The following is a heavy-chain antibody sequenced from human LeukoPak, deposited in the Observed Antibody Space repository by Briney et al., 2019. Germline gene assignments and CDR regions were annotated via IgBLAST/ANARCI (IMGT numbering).Heavy chain of an antibody. CDR1: GFIFKNYG. CDR2: VRFGGTNE. CDR3: AKSRAPTADPDAFDV. V-gene: IGHV3-30*02. D-gene: IGHD1-14*01. J-gene: IGHJ3*01. Sequence: GGSLRLSCAGSGFIFKNYGVHWVRQAPGKGLEWVAFVRFGGTNEYYANSVKGRFTISRDNSKNSLYLQMNALRLDDTAIYYCAKSRAPTADPDAFDVWGRGTLVTVSS.